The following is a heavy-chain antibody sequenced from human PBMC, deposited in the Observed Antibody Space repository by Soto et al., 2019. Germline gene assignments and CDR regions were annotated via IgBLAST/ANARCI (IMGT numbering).Heavy chain of an antibody. CDR1: GNSISSYY. Sequence: SETLSLTCTVFGNSISSYYCTWIRQPPGKRLEYIGCFYDSGSTKYNPSLKSRVTISVDTSKNLFSLKLSSVTAADTAVYYCARGRRYSSRWYLDYWGQGTLVTVSS. CDR3: ARGRRYSSRWYLDY. V-gene: IGHV4-59*08. D-gene: IGHD6-13*01. CDR2: FYDSGST. J-gene: IGHJ4*02.